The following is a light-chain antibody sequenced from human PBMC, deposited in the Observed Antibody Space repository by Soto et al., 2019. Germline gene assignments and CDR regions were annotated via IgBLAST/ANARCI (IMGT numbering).Light chain of an antibody. Sequence: AIQMTQSPSSLSASVGDRVTITCRASEDIGNDLGWFHQKPGKAPKLLIYAVSNLHTGVPSRFSGSGSGTEYTLTISSMQPEDFGTYYCQQDSDYPFTFGPGTKLDIK. CDR2: AVS. V-gene: IGKV1-6*01. J-gene: IGKJ3*01. CDR3: QQDSDYPFT. CDR1: EDIGND.